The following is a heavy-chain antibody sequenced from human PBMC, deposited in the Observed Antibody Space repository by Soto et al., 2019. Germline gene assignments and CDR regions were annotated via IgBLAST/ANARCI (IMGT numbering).Heavy chain of an antibody. CDR1: GFTFSSYW. CDR2: IKQDGSEK. J-gene: IGHJ4*02. V-gene: IGHV3-7*03. D-gene: IGHD5-18*01. Sequence: GGSLRLSCAASGFTFSSYWMSWVRQSPGKGLEWVANIKQDGSEKYYVDSVKGRFTISRDNAKNSLYLQMNSLRAEDTAVYYCARHVDTAMATIFYWGQGTLVTV. CDR3: ARHVDTAMATIFY.